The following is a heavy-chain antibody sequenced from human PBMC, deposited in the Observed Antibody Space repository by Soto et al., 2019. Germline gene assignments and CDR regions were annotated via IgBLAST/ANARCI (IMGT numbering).Heavy chain of an antibody. CDR3: ARAHLSPNYYDSSGYVTDWFDP. CDR2: ISAYNGNT. D-gene: IGHD3-22*01. J-gene: IGHJ5*02. V-gene: IGHV1-18*01. Sequence: ASVKVSCKASGYTFTSYGISWVRQAPGQGLEWMGWISAYNGNTNYAQKLQGRVTMTTDTSTSTAYMELRSLRSDDTAVYYCARAHLSPNYYDSSGYVTDWFDPWGQGTLVTAPQ. CDR1: GYTFTSYG.